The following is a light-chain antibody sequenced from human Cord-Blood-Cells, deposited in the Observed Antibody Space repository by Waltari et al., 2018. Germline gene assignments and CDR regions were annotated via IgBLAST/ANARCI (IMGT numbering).Light chain of an antibody. CDR1: SLRSYY. CDR2: GKN. J-gene: IGLJ2*01. V-gene: IGLV3-19*01. CDR3: KSRDSSGNHLV. Sequence: SSELTQDPVVSVALGQTVRITCQGDSLRSYYASWYQQKPGQAPVLVIYGKNNRPSGIPDRFSGASAGNTASLTIAGAQAEDEAEYYCKSRDSSGNHLVFGGGTKLTVL.